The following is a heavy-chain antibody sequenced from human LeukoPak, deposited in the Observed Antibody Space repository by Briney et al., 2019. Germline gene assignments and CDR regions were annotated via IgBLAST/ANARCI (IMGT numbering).Heavy chain of an antibody. V-gene: IGHV3-49*04. Sequence: GGSLRLSCTASGFTFGDYAMSWVRQAPGKGLEWVGFIRSKAYGGTTEYAASVKGRFTISRDDSKSIAYLQMNSLKTEDTAVYYCTRGGLYYDFWSGYYRPYYFDYWGQGTLVTVSS. D-gene: IGHD3-3*01. CDR1: GFTFGDYA. CDR2: IRSKAYGGTT. CDR3: TRGGLYYDFWSGYYRPYYFDY. J-gene: IGHJ4*02.